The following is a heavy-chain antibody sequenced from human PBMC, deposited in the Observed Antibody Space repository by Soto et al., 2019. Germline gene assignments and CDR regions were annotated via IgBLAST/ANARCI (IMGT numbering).Heavy chain of an antibody. J-gene: IGHJ6*02. CDR3: ARGGSSADNGMDV. D-gene: IGHD3-16*01. CDR1: GFTFSIYS. Sequence: EVQLLESGGGLVQPGGSLRLSCAASGFTFSIYSMNWVRQAPGKGLEWVSYISSRSYTIYYVDSVKGRFTISRDNAKNSLDLQMNSLTDEDTAVYYCARGGSSADNGMDVWGQGTTVTVSS. V-gene: IGHV3-48*02. CDR2: ISSRSYTI.